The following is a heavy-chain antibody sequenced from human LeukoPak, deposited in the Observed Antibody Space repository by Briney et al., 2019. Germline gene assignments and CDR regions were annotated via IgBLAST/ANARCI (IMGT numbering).Heavy chain of an antibody. CDR3: ARAPSYYDYVWGSYRNYFDY. D-gene: IGHD3-16*02. V-gene: IGHV4-34*01. J-gene: IGHJ4*02. CDR2: INHSGST. CDR1: GGSFSGYY. Sequence: PSETLSLTCAVYGGSFSGYYWSWIRQPPGKGLEWIGEINHSGSTNYNPSLKSRVTISVDTSKNQFSLKLSSVTAADTAVYYCARAPSYYDYVWGSYRNYFDYWGQGTLVTVSS.